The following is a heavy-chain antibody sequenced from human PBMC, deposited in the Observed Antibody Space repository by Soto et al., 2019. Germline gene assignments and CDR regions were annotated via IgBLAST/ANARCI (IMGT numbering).Heavy chain of an antibody. CDR1: GGTFSSYA. Sequence: QVQLVQSGAEVKKPGSSVKVSCKASGGTFSSYAISWVRQAPGQGLEWMGGIIPIFGTAHYAQKFQGRVTITADEPTSTASLELGSLVSEVSAVYYCARAVLHIVVVPAAIKDYDYGMDVWGQGTTVTV. CDR2: IIPIFGTA. J-gene: IGHJ6*02. D-gene: IGHD2-2*01. V-gene: IGHV1-69*01. CDR3: ARAVLHIVVVPAAIKDYDYGMDV.